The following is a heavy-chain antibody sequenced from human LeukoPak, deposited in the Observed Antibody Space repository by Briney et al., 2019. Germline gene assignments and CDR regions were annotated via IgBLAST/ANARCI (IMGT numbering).Heavy chain of an antibody. CDR3: ARHSGSGWQALGY. J-gene: IGHJ4*02. V-gene: IGHV1-18*04. D-gene: IGHD6-19*01. Sequence: SVKVAGKASGYTFSNYGIGGGRHAPGLGLEWMGWTSYNGNTNYAQKFQDSVTMTTDTSTTTAYMELRSLESDDTAVYYCARHSGSGWQALGYWGQGALVTVSS. CDR2: TSYNGNT. CDR1: GYTFSNYG.